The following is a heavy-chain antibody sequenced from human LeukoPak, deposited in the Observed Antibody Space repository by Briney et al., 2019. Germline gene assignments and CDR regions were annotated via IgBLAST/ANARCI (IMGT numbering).Heavy chain of an antibody. CDR2: INHSGST. J-gene: IGHJ4*02. CDR1: GGSFSGYY. D-gene: IGHD5-18*01. CDR3: ARMEGYGYSGHTEY. Sequence: SETLSLTCAVYGGSFSGYYWSWIRQPPGKGLEWIGEINHSGSTNYNPSLKSRVTISVDTSKNQFSLNLSSLTAADTAVYYCARMEGYGYSGHTEYWGQGTLVTVSS. V-gene: IGHV4-34*01.